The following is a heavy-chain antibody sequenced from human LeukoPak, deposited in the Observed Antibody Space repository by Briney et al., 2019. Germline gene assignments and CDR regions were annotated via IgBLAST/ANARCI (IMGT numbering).Heavy chain of an antibody. CDR3: ASDTWVGEHDAFDI. CDR1: GYTFTGYY. J-gene: IGHJ3*02. D-gene: IGHD1-26*01. Sequence: GASVKVSCKASGYTFTGYYMHWVRQAPGQGLEWMGWINPNSGGTNYAQKFQGRVTMTRDTSISTAYMELSRLRSDDTAVYYCASDTWVGEHDAFDIWGQGTMVTVSS. CDR2: INPNSGGT. V-gene: IGHV1-2*02.